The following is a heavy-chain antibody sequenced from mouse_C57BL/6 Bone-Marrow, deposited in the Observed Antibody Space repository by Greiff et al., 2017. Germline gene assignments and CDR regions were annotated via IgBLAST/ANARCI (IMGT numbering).Heavy chain of an antibody. J-gene: IGHJ4*01. V-gene: IGHV14-4*01. Sequence: VQLQQSGAELVRPGASVKLSCTASGFNIKDDYMHWVKQRPEQGLEWIGWIDPENGDTEYASKFQGKATITADTSSNTAYLQLSSLTSEDTAVYYCTDYYGSSYYYAMDYWGQGTSVTVSS. D-gene: IGHD1-1*01. CDR3: TDYYGSSYYYAMDY. CDR1: GFNIKDDY. CDR2: IDPENGDT.